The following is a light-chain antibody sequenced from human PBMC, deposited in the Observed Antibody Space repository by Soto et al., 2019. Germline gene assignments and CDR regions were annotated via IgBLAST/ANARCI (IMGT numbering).Light chain of an antibody. CDR3: QHYGDSSWT. J-gene: IGKJ1*01. CDR2: GTS. V-gene: IGKV3-20*01. CDR1: RSVSDTL. Sequence: EIVLTQSPGTLSLSPGERATLSCRADRSVSDTLLTWFQQKPGQAPRLLIFGTSNKAPGIPDRFSGSGSGTDFTHTISRLETDDFAVYYCQHYGDSSWTFGQGTKVEIK.